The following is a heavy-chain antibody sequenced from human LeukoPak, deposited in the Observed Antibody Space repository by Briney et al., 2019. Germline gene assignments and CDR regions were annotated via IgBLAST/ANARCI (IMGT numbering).Heavy chain of an antibody. Sequence: GGSLRLSCAASGFTFSSYAMSWVRQAPGKGLEWVSAISGSGGSTYYADSVKGRFTISRDNSKNTLYLQMNSLRAEDTLVYYCAKSLLPDYRNCGGYWGQGTLVTVSS. J-gene: IGHJ4*02. CDR2: ISGSGGST. V-gene: IGHV3-23*01. CDR1: GFTFSSYA. D-gene: IGHD4-11*01. CDR3: AKSLLPDYRNCGGY.